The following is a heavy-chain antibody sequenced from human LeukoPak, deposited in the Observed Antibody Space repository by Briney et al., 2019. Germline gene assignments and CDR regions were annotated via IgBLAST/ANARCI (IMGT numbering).Heavy chain of an antibody. CDR1: GFTPGDHP. CDR2: IRTKTYGETT. CDR3: TRDKTRFLEYDI. V-gene: IGHV3-49*03. Sequence: GGSLRLSCTPSGFTPGDHPMIWMRPVPGRGREWVSFIRTKTYGETTNYCASVKGRFTISRDDSKGIAYLQMNSLKTEDTAMYYCTRDKTRFLEYDIWGQGTMVTVSS. J-gene: IGHJ3*02. D-gene: IGHD3-3*01.